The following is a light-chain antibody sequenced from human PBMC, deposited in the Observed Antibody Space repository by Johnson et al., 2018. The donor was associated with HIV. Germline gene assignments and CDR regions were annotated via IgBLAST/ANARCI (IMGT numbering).Light chain of an antibody. CDR2: DNN. CDR3: ETWDSSLSGV. Sequence: HSVLTQPPSVSAAPGQKVTISCSGSSCDIGDNYVSWHQQLPGTAPKLLIYDNNNRPSGIPDRISGSKSGTSATLGITGLQTGDEADYYCETWDSSLSGVFGTGTKVTVL. V-gene: IGLV1-51*01. J-gene: IGLJ1*01. CDR1: SCDIGDNY.